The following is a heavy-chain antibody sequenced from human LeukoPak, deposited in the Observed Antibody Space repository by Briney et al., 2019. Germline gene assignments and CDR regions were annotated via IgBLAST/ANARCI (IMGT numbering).Heavy chain of an antibody. CDR1: GGSISSSSYY. CDR3: ARGDDSSGQCDY. CDR2: IYYSGST. V-gene: IGHV4-39*07. Sequence: SETLSLTCTVSGGSISSSSYYWGWIRQPPGKGLEWIGSIYYSGSTYYNPSLKSRVTISVDTSKNQLSLKLSSVTAADTAVYYCARGDDSSGQCDYWGQGTLVTVSS. D-gene: IGHD3-22*01. J-gene: IGHJ4*02.